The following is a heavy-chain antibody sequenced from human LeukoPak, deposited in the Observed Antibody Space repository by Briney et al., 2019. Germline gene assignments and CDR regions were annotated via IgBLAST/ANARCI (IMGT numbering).Heavy chain of an antibody. Sequence: SETLSLTCTVSGGSLSSGGYYWSWIRQHPGKGLEWIGYIYYSGSTYYNPSLKSRVTISVDTSKNQFSLKLSSVTAADTAVYYCARVLILRHFESPSWFDPWGQGTLVTVSS. CDR1: GGSLSSGGYY. J-gene: IGHJ5*02. D-gene: IGHD3-9*01. CDR2: IYYSGST. V-gene: IGHV4-31*03. CDR3: ARVLILRHFESPSWFDP.